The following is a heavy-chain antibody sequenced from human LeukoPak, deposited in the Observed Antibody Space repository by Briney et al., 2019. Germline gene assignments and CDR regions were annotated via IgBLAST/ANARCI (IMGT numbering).Heavy chain of an antibody. CDR2: IDHSGST. CDR3: ASGNTGYDRDSFDI. CDR1: GGSISSGGYS. Sequence: SETLSLTCAVSGGSISSGGYSWSWVRQPPGEGLEWVGYIDHSGSTYYNPSLQSRVTRSLNRSKNQFSLKLSSMTAADTAVYYCASGNTGYDRDSFDIWGQGTMVTVSS. V-gene: IGHV4-30-2*01. D-gene: IGHD5-12*01. J-gene: IGHJ3*02.